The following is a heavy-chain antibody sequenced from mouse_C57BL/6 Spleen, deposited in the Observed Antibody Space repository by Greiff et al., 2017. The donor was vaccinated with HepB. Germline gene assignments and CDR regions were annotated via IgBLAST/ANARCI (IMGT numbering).Heavy chain of an antibody. J-gene: IGHJ3*01. V-gene: IGHV14-4*01. Sequence: VHVKQSGAELVRPGASVKLSCTASGFNIKDDYMHWVKQRPEQGLEWIGWIDPENGDTEYASKFQGKATITADTSSNTAYLQLSSLTSEDTAVYYCTNYDGYVAYWGQGTLVTVSA. CDR2: IDPENGDT. D-gene: IGHD2-3*01. CDR3: TNYDGYVAY. CDR1: GFNIKDDY.